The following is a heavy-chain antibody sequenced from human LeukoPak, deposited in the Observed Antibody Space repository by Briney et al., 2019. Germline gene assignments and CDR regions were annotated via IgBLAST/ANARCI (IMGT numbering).Heavy chain of an antibody. Sequence: GGSLRLSCAASGFTFSSFAMNWVRQAPGKGLEWVSSISSSSSYIYYADSVKGRFTISRDNAKNSLYLQMNSLRAEDTAVYYCARAQTYYDSSGHLYYFDYWGQGTLVTVSS. D-gene: IGHD3-22*01. CDR3: ARAQTYYDSSGHLYYFDY. CDR1: GFTFSSFA. V-gene: IGHV3-21*01. J-gene: IGHJ4*02. CDR2: ISSSSSYI.